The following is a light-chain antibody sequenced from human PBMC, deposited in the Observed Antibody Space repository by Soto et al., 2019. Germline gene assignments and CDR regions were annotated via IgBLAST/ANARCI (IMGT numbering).Light chain of an antibody. J-gene: IGKJ2*01. CDR1: QTVSSS. CDR3: QQFGSSPRYT. CDR2: GAS. Sequence: EIVLTQSPATLSLSPGERATLSCSASQTVSSSLAWYQQKPGQAPRLLIYGASSRATGIPDRFSGSGSGTDFTLTISRLEPEDFAVYYCQQFGSSPRYTFGQGTKLEIK. V-gene: IGKV3-20*01.